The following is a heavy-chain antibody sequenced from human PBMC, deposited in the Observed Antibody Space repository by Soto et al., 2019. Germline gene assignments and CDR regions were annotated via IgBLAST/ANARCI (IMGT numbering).Heavy chain of an antibody. CDR3: ARSREFDY. Sequence: QVQLRESGSGLVKPLETLSLTCGVSGGSLSGATYSWNWIRQPPGKGLEWIGYIFPSGTTYYNSSLKSRVTISRDVSKTQLSLSLRSLTAADTAVYYCARSREFDYWSQGTLVSVSS. J-gene: IGHJ4*02. CDR2: IFPSGTT. V-gene: IGHV4-30-2*01. CDR1: GGSLSGATYS.